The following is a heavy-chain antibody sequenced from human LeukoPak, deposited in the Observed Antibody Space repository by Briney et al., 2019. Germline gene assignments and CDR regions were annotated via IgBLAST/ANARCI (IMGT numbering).Heavy chain of an antibody. CDR2: IYTSGST. V-gene: IGHV4-61*02. Sequence: SETLSLTCTVSGGSISSGSYYWSWIRQPAGKGLEWIGRIYTSGSTNYNPSLKSRVTISVDTSKNQFSLKLSSVTAADTAVYYCARGWIQLWSPDYWGQGTLVTVSS. CDR1: GGSISSGSYY. D-gene: IGHD5-18*01. CDR3: ARGWIQLWSPDY. J-gene: IGHJ4*02.